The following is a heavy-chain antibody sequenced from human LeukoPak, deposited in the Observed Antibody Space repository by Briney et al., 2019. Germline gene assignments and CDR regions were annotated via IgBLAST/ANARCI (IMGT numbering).Heavy chain of an antibody. V-gene: IGHV1-18*01. D-gene: IGHD4-17*01. CDR1: GYTFTSYG. Sequence: ASVKVSCKASGYTFTSYGISWVRQAPGQGLEWVGWISVYNGNTNYAQKLQGRVTMTTDTSTSTAYMELRSLRSDDTAVYYCARPQPDYGDYPPFLYMDVWGKGTTVTVSS. J-gene: IGHJ6*03. CDR2: ISVYNGNT. CDR3: ARPQPDYGDYPPFLYMDV.